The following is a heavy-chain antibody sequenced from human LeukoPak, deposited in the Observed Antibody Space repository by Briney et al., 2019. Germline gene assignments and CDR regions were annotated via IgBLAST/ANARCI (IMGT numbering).Heavy chain of an antibody. V-gene: IGHV4-39*07. CDR2: IYYSGST. CDR1: GDSISSRSYY. Sequence: PSETLSLTCTVSGDSISSRSYYWGWIRQPPGKGLEWIGSIYYSGSTYYNPSLKSRVTISVNTSKNQFSLKLSSVTAADTAVYYCARYYSSSQDYWGQGTLVTVSS. J-gene: IGHJ4*02. D-gene: IGHD6-6*01. CDR3: ARYYSSSQDY.